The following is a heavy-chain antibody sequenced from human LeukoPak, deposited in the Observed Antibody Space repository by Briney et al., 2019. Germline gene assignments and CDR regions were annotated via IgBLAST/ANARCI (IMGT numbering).Heavy chain of an antibody. CDR3: ARDPGGAWFIAVVGFDY. CDR2: ISAYNGNT. J-gene: IGHJ4*02. D-gene: IGHD6-19*01. CDR1: GYTFTSYG. Sequence: ASVTVSCKASGYTFTSYGISWVRQAPGQGLEWMGWISAYNGNTNYAQKFQGRVTMTTDTSTSTAYMELRSLRSDDTAVYYCARDPGGAWFIAVVGFDYWGQGTLVTVSS. V-gene: IGHV1-18*01.